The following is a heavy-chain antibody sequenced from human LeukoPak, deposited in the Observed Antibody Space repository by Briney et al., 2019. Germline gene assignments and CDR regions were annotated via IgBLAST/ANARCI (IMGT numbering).Heavy chain of an antibody. D-gene: IGHD4-23*01. J-gene: IGHJ4*02. CDR3: ARGGKATVVTM. Sequence: SETLSLTCTVSGGSINSYYWSWIRQPAGKGLEWIGRMYSSGSTNYNPSLKSRVSMSVDTSKNQFSLKLTSVTAADTAVYYCARGGKATVVTMWGQGILVTVSS. CDR1: GGSINSYY. CDR2: MYSSGST. V-gene: IGHV4-4*07.